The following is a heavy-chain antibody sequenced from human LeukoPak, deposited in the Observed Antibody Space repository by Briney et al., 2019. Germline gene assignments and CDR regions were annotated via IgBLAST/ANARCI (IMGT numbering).Heavy chain of an antibody. CDR2: ISWNSGTI. Sequence: GGSLRLSCAASGFTFYDYAMHWVRHAPGKGLEWVSGISWNSGTIGYADSVKGRFTISRDNAKNSLYLQVNSLRAEDTALYYCAKATYSSGWYSTFDYWGQGTLVTVSS. V-gene: IGHV3-9*01. D-gene: IGHD6-19*01. CDR1: GFTFYDYA. J-gene: IGHJ4*02. CDR3: AKATYSSGWYSTFDY.